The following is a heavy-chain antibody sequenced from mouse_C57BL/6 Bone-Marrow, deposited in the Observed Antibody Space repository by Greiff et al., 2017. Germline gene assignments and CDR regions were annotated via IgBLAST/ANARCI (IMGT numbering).Heavy chain of an antibody. CDR1: GYTFTEYT. CDR2: FYPGSGSI. CDR3: ARHERAYGGYFSWFAY. V-gene: IGHV1-62-2*01. D-gene: IGHD2-3*01. J-gene: IGHJ3*01. Sequence: VQLQQSGAELVKPGASVKLSCTASGYTFTEYTIHWVKQRSGQGLEWIGWFYPGSGSIKYNEKFKDKATLTADKSSSTVYMELSRLSSEDSAVYFCARHERAYGGYFSWFAYWGQGTLVTVSA.